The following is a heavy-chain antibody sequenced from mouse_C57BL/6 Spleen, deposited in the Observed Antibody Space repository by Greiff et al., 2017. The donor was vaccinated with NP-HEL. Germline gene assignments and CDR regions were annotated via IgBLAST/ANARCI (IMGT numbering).Heavy chain of an antibody. CDR2: ISDGGSYT. Sequence: DVMLVESGGGLVKPGGSLKLSCAASGFTFSSYAMSWVRQTPEKRLEWVATISDGGSYTYYPDNVKGRLPISRDNAKNNLYLQMSHLKSEDTAMCYCARDDYGSSHWDFDVWGTGTTVTVST. CDR3: ARDDYGSSHWDFDV. D-gene: IGHD1-1*01. V-gene: IGHV5-4*01. J-gene: IGHJ1*03. CDR1: GFTFSSYA.